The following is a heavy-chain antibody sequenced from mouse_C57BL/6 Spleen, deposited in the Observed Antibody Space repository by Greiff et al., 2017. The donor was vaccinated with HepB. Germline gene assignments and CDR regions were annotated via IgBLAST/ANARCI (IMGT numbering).Heavy chain of an antibody. CDR1: GYTFTSYW. CDR2: IYPGSGST. V-gene: IGHV1-55*01. Sequence: QVQLQQPGAELVKPGASVKMSCKASGYTFTSYWITWVKQRPGQGLEWIGDIYPGSGSTNYNEKFKSKATLTVDTSSSTAYMQLSSLTSGDSAVYYCARLTAQGPYYYAMDDWGKGTSVTVSS. CDR3: ARLTAQGPYYYAMDD. J-gene: IGHJ4*01. D-gene: IGHD3-2*02.